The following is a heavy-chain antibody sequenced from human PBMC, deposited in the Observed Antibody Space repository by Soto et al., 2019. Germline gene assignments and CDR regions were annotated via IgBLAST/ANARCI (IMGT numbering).Heavy chain of an antibody. V-gene: IGHV1-2*02. CDR2: INLNSGDT. D-gene: IGHD5-12*01. CDR3: ARDLGGYDLYGPDT. CDR1: GDTFTDSS. J-gene: IGHJ5*02. Sequence: GASVKVSCKTSGDTFTDSSMHWVRQAPGQGLEWMGWINLNSGDTNYAEKFRGRVTMTRDTSTITAYMELTRLKSDDTAVYYCARDLGGYDLYGPDTWGQGTLVTVSS.